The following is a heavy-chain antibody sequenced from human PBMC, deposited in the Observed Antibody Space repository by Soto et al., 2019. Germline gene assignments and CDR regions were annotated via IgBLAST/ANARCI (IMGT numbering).Heavy chain of an antibody. Sequence: GGSLRLSCAASGFTFSNYAMSWVRQAPGKGLEWVSAISGSGGSTYYADSVKGRFTISRDNSKNTLYLQMNSLRAEDTAVYYCAKDFTRDYDFWSGYYKGWFDPWGQGTLVTVSS. V-gene: IGHV3-23*01. CDR3: AKDFTRDYDFWSGYYKGWFDP. J-gene: IGHJ5*02. CDR2: ISGSGGST. CDR1: GFTFSNYA. D-gene: IGHD3-3*01.